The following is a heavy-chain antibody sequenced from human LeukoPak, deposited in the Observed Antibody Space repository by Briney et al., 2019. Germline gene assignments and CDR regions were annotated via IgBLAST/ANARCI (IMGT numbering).Heavy chain of an antibody. V-gene: IGHV3-21*01. CDR3: ARDKIAGATYFDY. J-gene: IGHJ4*02. D-gene: IGHD1-26*01. CDR2: ISSSSSYI. Sequence: GGSLRLSCAASGFTFSSYSMNWVRQAPGKGLEWVSFISSSSSYIYYADSVKGRFTISRDNAKNSVYLQMNSLRAEDTAVYYCARDKIAGATYFDYWGQGTLVTVSS. CDR1: GFTFSSYS.